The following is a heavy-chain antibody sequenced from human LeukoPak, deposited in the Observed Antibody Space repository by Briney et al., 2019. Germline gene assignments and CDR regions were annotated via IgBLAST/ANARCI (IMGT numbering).Heavy chain of an antibody. J-gene: IGHJ4*02. CDR2: IYHSGST. CDR1: GGSVSSGGYS. CDR3: ARAVTTDLYYFDY. Sequence: SETLSLTCAVSGGSVSSGGYSWSWIRQPPGKGPEWIGYIYHSGSTYYNPSLKSRVTISVDRSKNQFSLKLSSVTAADTAVYYCARAVTTDLYYFDYWGQGTLVTVSS. V-gene: IGHV4-30-2*01. D-gene: IGHD4-17*01.